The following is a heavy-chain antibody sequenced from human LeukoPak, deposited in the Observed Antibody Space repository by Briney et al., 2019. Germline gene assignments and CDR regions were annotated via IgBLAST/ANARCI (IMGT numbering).Heavy chain of an antibody. CDR3: AREWGVVGATPPDY. V-gene: IGHV3-48*03. CDR1: GFTFSSYE. Sequence: GGSLRLSCAASGFTFSSYEMNWVRQAPGKGLEWVSYISSSGSTIYYADSVKGRFTISRDNAKNSLYLQMNSLRAEDTAVYYCAREWGVVGATPPDYWGQGTLVTVSS. D-gene: IGHD1-26*01. J-gene: IGHJ4*02. CDR2: ISSSGSTI.